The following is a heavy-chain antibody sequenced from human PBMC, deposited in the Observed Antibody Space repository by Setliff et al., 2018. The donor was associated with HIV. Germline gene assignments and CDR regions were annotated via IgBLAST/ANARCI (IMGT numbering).Heavy chain of an antibody. Sequence: LSLTCSVSGGSVRSDNYFWSWVRQPPGKGLQYIGTVYYNGVTYFNPSLKSRVTISVDTSKNQFSLKLSSVTAADTAVYYCARVKHSSSWYDYPYYFDYWGQGTLVTVSS. J-gene: IGHJ4*02. CDR2: VYYNGVT. CDR3: ARVKHSSSWYDYPYYFDY. CDR1: GGSVRSDNYF. V-gene: IGHV4-39*07. D-gene: IGHD6-13*01.